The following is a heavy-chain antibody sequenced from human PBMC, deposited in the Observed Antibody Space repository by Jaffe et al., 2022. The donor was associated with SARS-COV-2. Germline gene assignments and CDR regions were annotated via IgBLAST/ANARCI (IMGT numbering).Heavy chain of an antibody. CDR3: ARVAGELPGYNWFDP. J-gene: IGHJ5*02. V-gene: IGHV3-72*01. CDR1: GFTFSDHY. D-gene: IGHD1-26*01. Sequence: EVQLVESGGGLVQPGGSLRLSCAASGFTFSDHYMDWVRQAPGKGLEWVGRTRNKANSYTTEYAASVKGRFTISRDDSKNSLYLQMNSLKTEDTAVYYCARVAGELPGYNWFDPWGQGTLVTVSS. CDR2: TRNKANSYTT.